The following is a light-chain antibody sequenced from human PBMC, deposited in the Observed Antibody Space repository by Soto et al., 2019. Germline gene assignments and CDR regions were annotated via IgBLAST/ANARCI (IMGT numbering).Light chain of an antibody. CDR1: SSDVGGYNY. CDR2: DVS. Sequence: QSALTQPRSVSGSPGQSVTISCTGTSSDVGGYNYVSWYQQHPGKAPKLMIYDVSKRPSGVPDRFSGSKSGNTASLTISGLQAEDEAEYYCCSYAGSYTFYIFXTGTKVTVL. V-gene: IGLV2-11*01. CDR3: CSYAGSYTFYI. J-gene: IGLJ1*01.